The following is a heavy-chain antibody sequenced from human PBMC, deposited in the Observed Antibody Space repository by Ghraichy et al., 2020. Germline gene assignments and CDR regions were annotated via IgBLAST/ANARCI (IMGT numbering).Heavy chain of an antibody. CDR1: GGSISSGGYS. CDR3: ARGESFDY. V-gene: IGHV4-30-2*01. J-gene: IGHJ4*02. Sequence: SLNISCAVSGGSISSGGYSWSWIRQPPGKGLEWIGYIYHSGSTYYNPSLKSRVTISVDRSKNQFSLKLSSVTAADTAVYYCARGESFDYWGQGTLVTVSS. CDR2: IYHSGST.